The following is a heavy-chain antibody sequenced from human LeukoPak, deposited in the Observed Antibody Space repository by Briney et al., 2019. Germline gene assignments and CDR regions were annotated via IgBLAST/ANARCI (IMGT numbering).Heavy chain of an antibody. Sequence: SETLSLTCIVSGGSISSYYWSWIRQPAGKGLEWIGRIYTSGSTNYNPSLKSRVTMSVDTSKNQFSLKLSSVTAADTAVYYCARDRNLGYCSGGSCDYYYYMDVWGKGTTVTISS. J-gene: IGHJ6*03. D-gene: IGHD2-15*01. CDR1: GGSISSYY. CDR3: ARDRNLGYCSGGSCDYYYYMDV. CDR2: IYTSGST. V-gene: IGHV4-4*07.